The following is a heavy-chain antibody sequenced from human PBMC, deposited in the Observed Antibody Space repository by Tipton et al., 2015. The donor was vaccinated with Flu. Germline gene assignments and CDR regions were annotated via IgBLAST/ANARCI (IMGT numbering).Heavy chain of an antibody. D-gene: IGHD5-12*01. CDR2: IYYSGNT. Sequence: LTCTVSGGSISSYYWSWIRQPPGKGLEWIGYIYYSGNTNYNPSLKSRVTISVDTSKNQISLKLSSVTAADTAVYYWARHPGRRATTGRSLDYWGQGTLVTVSS. CDR3: ARHPGRRATTGRSLDY. CDR1: GGSISSYY. V-gene: IGHV4-59*08. J-gene: IGHJ4*02.